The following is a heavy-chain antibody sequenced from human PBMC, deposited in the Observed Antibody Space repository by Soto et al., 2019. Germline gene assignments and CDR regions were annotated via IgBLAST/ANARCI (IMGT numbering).Heavy chain of an antibody. CDR1: GGSISSSYW. Sequence: QVPLQESGPGLVKPSGTLSLTCAVSGGSISSSYWWSWVRQPPGKGLEWIGEIYHSGSTNYNTSLKSRVTRSVDKSKNQFSLKVTSVTAADTAVYYCARVSGSYYYGMDVWGQGTTVTVSS. CDR3: ARVSGSYYYGMDV. CDR2: IYHSGST. J-gene: IGHJ6*02. V-gene: IGHV4-4*02.